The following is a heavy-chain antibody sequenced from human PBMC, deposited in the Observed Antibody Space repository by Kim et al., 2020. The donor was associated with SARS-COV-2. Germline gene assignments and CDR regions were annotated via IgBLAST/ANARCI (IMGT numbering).Heavy chain of an antibody. Sequence: SVKGRFTIARDNSENSMHLQMNSLTTEDTALYYCAKDKNRYYDGKNDCHDYWGQGTLVTVSS. J-gene: IGHJ4*02. V-gene: IGHV3-43*01. CDR3: AKDKNRYYDGKNDCHDY. D-gene: IGHD3-16*01.